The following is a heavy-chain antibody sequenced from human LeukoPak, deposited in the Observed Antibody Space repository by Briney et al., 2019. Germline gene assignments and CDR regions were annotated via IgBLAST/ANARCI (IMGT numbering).Heavy chain of an antibody. D-gene: IGHD6-13*01. Sequence: GESLKISCKGSGYSFTSYWIGWVRQMPGKGLEWMGIIYPGDSDTRYSPSFQGQVTISADKSISTAYLQWSSLKASDTAMYYCARDVGQQLGPYYFDYWGQGTLVTVSS. V-gene: IGHV5-51*01. CDR3: ARDVGQQLGPYYFDY. CDR2: IYPGDSDT. CDR1: GYSFTSYW. J-gene: IGHJ4*02.